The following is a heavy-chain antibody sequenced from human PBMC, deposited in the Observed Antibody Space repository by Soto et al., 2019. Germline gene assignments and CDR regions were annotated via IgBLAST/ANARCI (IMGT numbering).Heavy chain of an antibody. J-gene: IGHJ4*02. Sequence: LRLSCAASGFTFSSYSMNWVRQAPGKGLEWVSSISSSSSYIYYADSVKGRFTISRDNVKNSLYLQMNSLRAEDTAVYYCARDREIAVAGFDYWGQGTLVTVSS. V-gene: IGHV3-21*01. CDR3: ARDREIAVAGFDY. CDR2: ISSSSSYI. D-gene: IGHD6-19*01. CDR1: GFTFSSYS.